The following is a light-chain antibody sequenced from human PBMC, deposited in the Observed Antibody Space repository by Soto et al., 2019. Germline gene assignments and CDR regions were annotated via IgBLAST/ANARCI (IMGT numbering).Light chain of an antibody. CDR3: QQRNNCPIT. V-gene: IGKV3-11*01. CDR1: QSVGSY. Sequence: EIVLTQSPATLSLSPGERATLSCRASQSVGSYLAWYQQTPGQAPRLLIFDASNRATGIPARFSGSGSGTDFTLTISTLEPEDFAIYSCQQRNNCPITFGQGTRLEIK. J-gene: IGKJ5*01. CDR2: DAS.